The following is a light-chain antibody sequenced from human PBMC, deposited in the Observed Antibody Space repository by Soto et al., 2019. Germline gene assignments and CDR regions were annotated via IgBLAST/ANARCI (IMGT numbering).Light chain of an antibody. CDR1: KNDIGVYDF. V-gene: IGLV2-8*01. CDR2: EVV. Sequence: QSVLTQPPSASGSPGQSVTISCTGTKNDIGVYDFVSWYQHHPGKAPRLIIYEVVQRPSGVPDRFSGSKSGNTASLTVSGLQDADEDDYFCKSYAGSNTYVFGRGTRSPS. J-gene: IGLJ1*01. CDR3: KSYAGSNTYV.